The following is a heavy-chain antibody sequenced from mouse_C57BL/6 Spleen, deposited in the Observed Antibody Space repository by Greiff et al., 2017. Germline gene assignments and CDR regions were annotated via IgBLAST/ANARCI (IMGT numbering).Heavy chain of an antibody. Sequence: QVQLQQPGAELVKPGASVKVSCKASGYTFTSYWMHWVKQRPGQGLEWIGRIHPSDSDTNYNQKFKGKATLTVDNSSSTAYMQLSSLTSRDSAVYYCAIEVFNEWNAMGYWGQGTSVTVSA. CDR1: GYTFTSYW. CDR3: AIEVFNEWNAMGY. V-gene: IGHV1-74*01. J-gene: IGHJ4*01. D-gene: IGHD1-3*01. CDR2: IHPSDSDT.